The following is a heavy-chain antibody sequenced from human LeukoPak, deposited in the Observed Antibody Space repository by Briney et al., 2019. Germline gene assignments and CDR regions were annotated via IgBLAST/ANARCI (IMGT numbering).Heavy chain of an antibody. CDR2: ISSSSSYI. J-gene: IGHJ6*03. D-gene: IGHD3-22*01. CDR3: SRDGYYYRSHYYMDV. CDR1: GFTFSSYS. V-gene: IGHV3-21*01. Sequence: GGSLRLSCAASGFTFSSYSMNWVRQAPGKGLEWVSSISSSSSYIYYADSVKGRFTISRDNAKNSLYLQMNSLRAEDTAVYYCSRDGYYYRSHYYMDVWGKGTTVTVSS.